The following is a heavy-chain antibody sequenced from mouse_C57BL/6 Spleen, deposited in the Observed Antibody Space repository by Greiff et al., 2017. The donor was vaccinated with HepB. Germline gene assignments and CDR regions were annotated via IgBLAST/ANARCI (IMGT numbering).Heavy chain of an antibody. CDR2: INPGSGGT. D-gene: IGHD1-1*01. CDR3: ARGEYYGSSYWYFDV. J-gene: IGHJ1*03. V-gene: IGHV1-54*01. CDR1: GYAFTNYL. Sequence: VQLQQSGAELVRPGTSVKVSCKASGYAFTNYLIEWVKQRPGQGLEWIGVINPGSGGTNYNEKFKGKATLTADKSSSTAYMQLSSLTSEDSAVYFCARGEYYGSSYWYFDVWGTGTTVTVSS.